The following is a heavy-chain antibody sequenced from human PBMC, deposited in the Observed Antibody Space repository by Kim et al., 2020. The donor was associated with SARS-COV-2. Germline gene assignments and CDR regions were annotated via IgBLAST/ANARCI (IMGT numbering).Heavy chain of an antibody. Sequence: ASVKVSCKASGYTFTGYYMHWVRQAHGQGLEWMGWINPNSGGTNYAQKFQGWVTMTRDTSISTAYMELSRLRSDDTAVYYCARDSLWFGELFGYYYGMDVWGQGTTVTVSS. V-gene: IGHV1-2*04. CDR2: INPNSGGT. J-gene: IGHJ6*02. CDR1: GYTFTGYY. CDR3: ARDSLWFGELFGYYYGMDV. D-gene: IGHD3-10*01.